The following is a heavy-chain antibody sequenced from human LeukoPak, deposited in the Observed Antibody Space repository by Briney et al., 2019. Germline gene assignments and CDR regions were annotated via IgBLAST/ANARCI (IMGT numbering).Heavy chain of an antibody. CDR3: TRQRRAYSYGYDY. CDR1: GFTFSGSA. V-gene: IGHV3-73*01. D-gene: IGHD5-18*01. Sequence: PGGSLKLSCAASGFTFSGSAMHWVRQASGKGLEWVGRIRSKANSYATAYAASVKGRFTISRDDSKNTAYLQMNSLKTEETAVYYCTRQRRAYSYGYDYWGQGTLVTVSS. J-gene: IGHJ4*02. CDR2: IRSKANSYAT.